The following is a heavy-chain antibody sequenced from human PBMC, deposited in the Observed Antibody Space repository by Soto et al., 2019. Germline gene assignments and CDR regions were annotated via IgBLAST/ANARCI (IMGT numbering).Heavy chain of an antibody. D-gene: IGHD6-19*01. V-gene: IGHV4-34*01. CDR2: INHSGST. CDR1: GGSFSGYY. CDR3: ARRDRSPYSSGWYRWLDP. J-gene: IGHJ5*02. Sequence: SETLSLTCAVYGGSFSGYYWSWIRQPPGKGLEWIGEINHSGSTNYNPSLKSRVTISVDTSKNQFSLKLSSVTAADTAVYYCARRDRSPYSSGWYRWLDPWGQGTLVTVSS.